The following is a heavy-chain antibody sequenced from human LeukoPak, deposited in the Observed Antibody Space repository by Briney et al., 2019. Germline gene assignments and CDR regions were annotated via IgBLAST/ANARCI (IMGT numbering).Heavy chain of an antibody. CDR3: SRWGKVDSGYDVAN. D-gene: IGHD5-12*01. J-gene: IGHJ4*02. Sequence: PGGSLRLSCASTGFTFGNYAMSWVRQAPGKGLEWVSGMSGSDGTMDLADSVKGRFTISRDNTNNTLFLQMNSLRAEDTAVYYCSRWGKVDSGYDVANWGQGTLVTVSS. CDR1: GFTFGNYA. V-gene: IGHV3-23*01. CDR2: MSGSDGTM.